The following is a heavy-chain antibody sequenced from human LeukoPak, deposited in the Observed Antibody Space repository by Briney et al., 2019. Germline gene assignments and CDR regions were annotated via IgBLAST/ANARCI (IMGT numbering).Heavy chain of an antibody. CDR1: GFTVSSNY. CDR3: ARAVGASFFDY. CDR2: IYSGGST. V-gene: IGHV3-53*03. D-gene: IGHD1-26*01. J-gene: IGHJ4*02. Sequence: GGSLRLSCAASGFTVSSNYLSWVRQPRGKGLEWVSVIYSGGSTYYADSVKGRVPISRDNSKNTLYLQMNSLRAEDTAVYYCARAVGASFFDYWGQGTLVTVSS.